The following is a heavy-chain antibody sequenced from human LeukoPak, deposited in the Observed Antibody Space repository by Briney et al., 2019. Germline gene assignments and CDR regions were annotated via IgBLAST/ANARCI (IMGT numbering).Heavy chain of an antibody. Sequence: GESLKISCKASVFSFTSYWIGWVRQMPGKGLEWMGIIYPGDSDTRYSSSFQGQVTISADKSISTAYLQWSSLKASDTAMYYCAGSHYYDSSGYPPVDAFDIWGQGTMVTVSS. D-gene: IGHD3-22*01. CDR2: IYPGDSDT. J-gene: IGHJ3*02. CDR1: VFSFTSYW. CDR3: AGSHYYDSSGYPPVDAFDI. V-gene: IGHV5-51*01.